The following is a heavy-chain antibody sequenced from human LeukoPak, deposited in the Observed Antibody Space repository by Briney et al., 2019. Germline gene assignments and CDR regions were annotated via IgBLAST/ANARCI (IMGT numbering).Heavy chain of an antibody. D-gene: IGHD3-3*01. CDR3: AKGQEWLLRSDAFDI. Sequence: GGSLRLSCAASGFTFDDYAMHWVRHAPGKGLEWVSGISWNSGSIGYADSVKGRFTISRDNAKNSLYLQMNSLRAEDTALYYCAKGQEWLLRSDAFDIWGQGTMVTVSS. V-gene: IGHV3-9*01. CDR1: GFTFDDYA. CDR2: ISWNSGSI. J-gene: IGHJ3*02.